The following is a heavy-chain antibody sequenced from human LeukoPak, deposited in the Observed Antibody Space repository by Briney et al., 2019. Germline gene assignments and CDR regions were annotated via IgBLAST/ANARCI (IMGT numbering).Heavy chain of an antibody. CDR2: IRYDGSNK. CDR1: GFTFSSYG. Sequence: PGGSLRLSCAASGFTFSSYGMHWVRQAPGKGLEWVAFIRYDGSNKYYADSVKGRFTISRDNSKNTLYLQMNSLRAEDTAVYYCANEVYCSSTSCYATELFDYWGQGTLVTVSS. D-gene: IGHD2-2*01. J-gene: IGHJ4*02. CDR3: ANEVYCSSTSCYATELFDY. V-gene: IGHV3-30*02.